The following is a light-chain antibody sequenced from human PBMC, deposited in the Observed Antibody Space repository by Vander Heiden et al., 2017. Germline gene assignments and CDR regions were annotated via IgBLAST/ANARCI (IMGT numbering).Light chain of an antibody. Sequence: DIVMTQSPDSLAVSLGERATINCKASQNVFNSSNNKNYLAWYQQKPGQPPHLLIYWASTRESGVPDRFSGSASGTDFTLTISSLQAEDVAVYFCQQYYSLPLTFGGGTKVQIK. V-gene: IGKV4-1*01. J-gene: IGKJ4*01. CDR3: QQYYSLPLT. CDR2: WAS. CDR1: QNVFNSSNNKNY.